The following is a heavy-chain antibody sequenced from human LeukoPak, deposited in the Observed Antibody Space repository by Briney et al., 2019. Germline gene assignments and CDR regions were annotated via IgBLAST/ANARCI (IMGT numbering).Heavy chain of an antibody. J-gene: IGHJ3*02. CDR1: GFTFDDYG. CDR3: SKVIDYGSGEDAFDI. Sequence: PGGSLRLSCAASGFTFDDYGMSSVRQAPGQGLEWVSGINWNGGSTGYADSVKGRFTITRDNAKNSLYLQMNSLRAEDTALYHCSKVIDYGSGEDAFDIWGQGTMVTVSS. V-gene: IGHV3-20*01. D-gene: IGHD3-10*01. CDR2: INWNGGST.